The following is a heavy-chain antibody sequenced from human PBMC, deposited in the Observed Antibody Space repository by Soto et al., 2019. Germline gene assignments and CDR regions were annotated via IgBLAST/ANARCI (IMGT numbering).Heavy chain of an antibody. Sequence: EVQLVESGGGLVQPGGSVRLSCAASGFTVSSNYMSWVRQAPGKGLEWISVIYSGGSTYYADSVKGRFTISRDNSKNTLYLQMNSLRAEDTAVYYCARDNYDSSGYYHRGFDYWGQGTLVTVSS. D-gene: IGHD3-22*01. J-gene: IGHJ4*02. V-gene: IGHV3-66*01. CDR1: GFTVSSNY. CDR3: ARDNYDSSGYYHRGFDY. CDR2: IYSGGST.